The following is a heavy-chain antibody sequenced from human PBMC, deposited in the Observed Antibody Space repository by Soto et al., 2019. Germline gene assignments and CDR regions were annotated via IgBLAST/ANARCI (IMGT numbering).Heavy chain of an antibody. D-gene: IGHD3-16*01. CDR2: ISAYNGKI. CDR3: ARETIPQMYYYGTDV. V-gene: IGHV1-18*01. J-gene: IGHJ6*02. Sequence: ASVKVSCKASGYTFTNYGISWVRQAPGQGLEWMGWISAYNGKIDYAQKVQGRITMTTDTSTSTAFMELRSLRSDDTAVYYCARETIPQMYYYGTDVWGQGTTVTVSS. CDR1: GYTFTNYG.